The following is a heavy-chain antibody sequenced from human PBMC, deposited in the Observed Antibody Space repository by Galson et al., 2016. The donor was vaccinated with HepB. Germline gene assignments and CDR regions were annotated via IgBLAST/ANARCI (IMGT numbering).Heavy chain of an antibody. CDR3: ARMSAGVKNSAAFDI. J-gene: IGHJ3*02. V-gene: IGHV2-70*04. CDR1: GFSLSTSGMR. CDR2: IDWDDDK. D-gene: IGHD3-10*01. Sequence: PALVKPTQTLTLTCTFSGFSLSTSGMRVSWIRQPPGKALEWLARIDWDDDKFYSISLKTRLTISKDTSKNQVVLTMTNMDPVDTATYYCARMSAGVKNSAAFDIWGQGTMVTVSS.